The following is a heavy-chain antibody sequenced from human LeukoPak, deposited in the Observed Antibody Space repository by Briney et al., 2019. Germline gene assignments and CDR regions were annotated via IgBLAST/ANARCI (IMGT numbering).Heavy chain of an antibody. V-gene: IGHV1-8*01. CDR2: MNPNSGNT. J-gene: IGHJ4*02. D-gene: IGHD4-17*01. CDR1: GYTFTSYD. Sequence: ASVKVPCKASGYTFTSYDINWVRQATGQGLEWMGWMNPNSGNTGYAQKFQGRVTMTRNTSISTAYMELSSLRSEDTAVYYCARDLFGYGAELGFDYWGQGTLVTVSS. CDR3: ARDLFGYGAELGFDY.